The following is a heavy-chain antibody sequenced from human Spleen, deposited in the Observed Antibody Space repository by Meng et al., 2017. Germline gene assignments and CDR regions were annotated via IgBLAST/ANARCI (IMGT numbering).Heavy chain of an antibody. CDR3: ARVGVDIVMVDEWYFDL. V-gene: IGHV4-59*01. CDR1: GGSIRRYY. CDR2: FYHSGST. D-gene: IGHD5-18*01. Sequence: PRVVKTSEPLPLTCIVSGGSIRRYYWSWIRQPPGTGLEWIGYFYHSGSTNYNPSLKSRVTISVDTSKNQFSLKLSSVTAADTAVYYCARVGVDIVMVDEWYFDLWGRGTLVTVSS. J-gene: IGHJ2*01.